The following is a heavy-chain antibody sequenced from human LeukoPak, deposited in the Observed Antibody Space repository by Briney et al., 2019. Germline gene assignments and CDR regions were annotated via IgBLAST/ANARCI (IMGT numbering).Heavy chain of an antibody. CDR3: ATAALKAVAGSPFDY. CDR1: GYTLTELS. Sequence: ASVKVSCKVSGYTLTELSMHWVRQAPGKGLEWMGGFDPEDGETIYAQKFQGRVTMTEDTSTDTAYMELSSLRSEDTAVYYCATAALKAVAGSPFDYWGQGTLVTVSS. V-gene: IGHV1-24*01. CDR2: FDPEDGET. D-gene: IGHD6-19*01. J-gene: IGHJ4*02.